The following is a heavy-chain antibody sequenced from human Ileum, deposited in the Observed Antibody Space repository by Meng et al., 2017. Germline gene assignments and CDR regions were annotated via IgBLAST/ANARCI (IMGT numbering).Heavy chain of an antibody. J-gene: IGHJ5*02. CDR2: IIPIFGTA. Sequence: SVKVSCKASGGTFSSYAISWVRQAPGQGLGWMGGIIPIFGTANYAQKFQGRVTITADESTSTAYMELSSLRSEDTAVYYCARAITTYYYDSSGPKTTPNWFDPWGQGTLVTVSS. CDR3: ARAITTYYYDSSGPKTTPNWFDP. CDR1: GGTFSSYA. V-gene: IGHV1-69*13. D-gene: IGHD3-22*01.